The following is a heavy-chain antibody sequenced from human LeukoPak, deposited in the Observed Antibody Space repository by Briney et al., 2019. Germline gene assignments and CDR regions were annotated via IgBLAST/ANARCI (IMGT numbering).Heavy chain of an antibody. Sequence: SETLSLTCTVSGDSIFSTTYYWGWIRQPPGKGLGWIGSIFHSGSTYYNPSLRSRVTISVDTSKNQLSLSLRSVTAADTAVYYYARYSGAFGIWGQGTMVTVSS. CDR3: ARYSGAFGI. CDR1: GDSIFSTTYY. V-gene: IGHV4-39*01. CDR2: IFHSGST. J-gene: IGHJ3*02. D-gene: IGHD3-10*01.